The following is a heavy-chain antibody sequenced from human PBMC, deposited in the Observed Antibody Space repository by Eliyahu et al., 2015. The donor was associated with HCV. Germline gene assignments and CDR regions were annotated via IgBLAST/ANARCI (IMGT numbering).Heavy chain of an antibody. J-gene: IGHJ5*02. CDR2: ISFDGSSN. D-gene: IGHD6-13*01. CDR3: ARDLSTEFSSPYWAYNYFDP. CDR1: GFXFTTYP. Sequence: QLQLVESGGGVVQPGGSLRLSCAASGFXFTTYPXHXVRQAPGKGLEWVALISFDGSSNYFADSVKGRFTVSRDNSRNTLYLQMNSLRVEDTAVYYCARDLSTEFSSPYWAYNYFDPWGQGTLVTVSS. V-gene: IGHV3-30*04.